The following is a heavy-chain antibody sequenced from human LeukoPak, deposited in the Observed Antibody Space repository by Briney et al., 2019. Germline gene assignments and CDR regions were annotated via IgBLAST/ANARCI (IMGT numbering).Heavy chain of an antibody. J-gene: IGHJ4*02. Sequence: PGGSLRLSCTASGFTVSSNYMSWVRQAPGKGLEWVSVIYSGGSTSYADSVKGRFTICRDNSKNTLYLQMNSLRAEDTAVYYCARFTHGGDFDYWGQGTLVTVSS. D-gene: IGHD2-21*01. CDR2: IYSGGST. V-gene: IGHV3-66*01. CDR1: GFTVSSNY. CDR3: ARFTHGGDFDY.